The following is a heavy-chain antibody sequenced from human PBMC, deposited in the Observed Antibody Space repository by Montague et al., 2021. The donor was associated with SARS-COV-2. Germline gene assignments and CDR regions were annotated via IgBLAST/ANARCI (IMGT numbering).Heavy chain of an antibody. Sequence: SETLSLTCAVYGGSFSGYYWSWIRQPAGKGLEWMGRFYTTGSTNYNPSLKSRVTMSVDTSKNQFSLKLSSVTAADTAVYYCARSTFYSSGWWDNWYFDLWGRGTLVTVSS. CDR2: FYTTGST. D-gene: IGHD6-19*01. V-gene: IGHV4-59*10. CDR3: ARSTFYSSGWWDNWYFDL. J-gene: IGHJ2*01. CDR1: GGSFSGYY.